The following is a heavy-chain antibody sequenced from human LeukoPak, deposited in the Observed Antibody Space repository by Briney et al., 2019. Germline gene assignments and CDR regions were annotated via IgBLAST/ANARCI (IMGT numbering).Heavy chain of an antibody. CDR2: ISWNSGSI. CDR3: AKTMVRGAVNFDY. V-gene: IGHV3-9*01. Sequence: GRSLRLSCAASGFTFDDYAMHWVRQAPGKGLEWVSGISWNSGSIGYADSVKGRFTISRDNAKNSLYLQMNSLRAEDTAVYYCAKTMVRGAVNFDYWGQGTLVTVSS. CDR1: GFTFDDYA. J-gene: IGHJ4*02. D-gene: IGHD3-10*01.